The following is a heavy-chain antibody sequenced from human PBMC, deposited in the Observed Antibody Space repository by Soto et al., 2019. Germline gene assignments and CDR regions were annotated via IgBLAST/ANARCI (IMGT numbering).Heavy chain of an antibody. D-gene: IGHD3-3*01. CDR3: AVDYDFWSGPYYYYGMDI. J-gene: IGHJ6*02. CDR2: IYYSGST. CDR1: GGSISSSSYY. Sequence: LSETLSLTCTVSGGSISSSSYYWGWIRQPPGKGLEWIGSIYYSGSTYYNPSLKSRVTISVDTSKNQFSLKLSSVTAADTAVYYCAVDYDFWSGPYYYYGMDIWGQGTTVTVSS. V-gene: IGHV4-39*01.